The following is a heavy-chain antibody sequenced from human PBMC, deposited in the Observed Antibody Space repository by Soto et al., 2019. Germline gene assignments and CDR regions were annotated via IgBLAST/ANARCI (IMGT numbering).Heavy chain of an antibody. CDR3: VSPGGGHGSGRTCLYYYGMDV. CDR1: GFTFNSYA. Sequence: GGSLRLSCAASGFTFNSYAMNWVRQTPGKGLEWVSAISIDGISTYYADSVKGRFTISRNNSKNTLFLQMNSLRAEDTALYYGVSPGGGHGSGRTCLYYYGMDVWGQGTTVTVPS. D-gene: IGHD2-15*01. CDR2: ISIDGIST. J-gene: IGHJ6*02. V-gene: IGHV3-23*01.